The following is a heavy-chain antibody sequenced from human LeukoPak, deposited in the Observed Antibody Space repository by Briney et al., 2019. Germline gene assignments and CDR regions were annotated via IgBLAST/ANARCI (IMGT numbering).Heavy chain of an antibody. CDR1: GFTFSSCW. V-gene: IGHV3-7*01. J-gene: IGHJ4*02. CDR3: ARDEGSSGWYVSETLDY. Sequence: GGSLRLSCAASGFTFSSCWMSWVRQAPGKGLEWVANIKEDGSEKYYVDSVKGRFTISRDNTKDSLYLQMDSLRAEDTAVYYCARDEGSSGWYVSETLDYWGQGTLVTVSS. CDR2: IKEDGSEK. D-gene: IGHD6-19*01.